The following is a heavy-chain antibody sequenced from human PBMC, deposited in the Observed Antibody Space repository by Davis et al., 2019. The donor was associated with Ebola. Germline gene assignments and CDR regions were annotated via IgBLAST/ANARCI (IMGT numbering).Heavy chain of an antibody. D-gene: IGHD3-3*01. CDR2: IIPILGIA. CDR1: GGTFSSYA. V-gene: IGHV1-69*04. J-gene: IGHJ5*02. CDR3: ARDSGDFWSGYPFDP. Sequence: AASVKVSCKASGGTFSSYAISWVRQAPGQGLEWMGRIIPILGIANYAQKFQGRVTITADKSTSTAYMELSSLRSEDTAVYYYARDSGDFWSGYPFDPWGQGTLVTVSS.